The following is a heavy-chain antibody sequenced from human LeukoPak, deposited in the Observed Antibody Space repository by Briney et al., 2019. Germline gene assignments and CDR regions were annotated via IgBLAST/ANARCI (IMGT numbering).Heavy chain of an antibody. CDR1: GGTFSSYV. Sequence: EASVKVSCKASGGTFSSYVISWVRQAPGQGLEWMGRIIPILGIANYAQKFQGRVTITADKSTSTAYMELSSLRSEDTAVYYCASHPTNWGSGAWGQGTLVTVSS. D-gene: IGHD7-27*01. CDR3: ASHPTNWGSGA. V-gene: IGHV1-69*04. J-gene: IGHJ5*02. CDR2: IIPILGIA.